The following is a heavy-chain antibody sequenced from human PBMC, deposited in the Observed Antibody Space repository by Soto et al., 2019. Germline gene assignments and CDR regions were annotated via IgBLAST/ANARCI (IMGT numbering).Heavy chain of an antibody. CDR3: AKVLQEFYDYYYLDV. Sequence: EVQLVESGGGLVQPGRSLRLSCAASGFTFDDYAMHWVRQAPGKGLEWVSGISWNSGSIGYADSVKGRFTIARSNAKNSLYLQMNSLRAEDTALYYCAKVLQEFYDYYYLDVWGKGTTVTVAS. CDR1: GFTFDDYA. D-gene: IGHD2-15*01. J-gene: IGHJ6*03. CDR2: ISWNSGSI. V-gene: IGHV3-9*01.